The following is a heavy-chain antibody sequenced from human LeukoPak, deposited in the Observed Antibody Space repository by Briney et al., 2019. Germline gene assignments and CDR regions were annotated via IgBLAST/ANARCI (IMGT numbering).Heavy chain of an antibody. J-gene: IGHJ4*02. CDR2: ISYDGNNK. CDR3: ARDVAAAGTGLDY. D-gene: IGHD6-13*01. Sequence: PGGSLRLSCAASGFTFSSYAMHWVRQAPGKGLEWVAVISYDGNNKYYADSVKGRFTISRDNSKNTLYLQMNSLRTEDTAMYYCARDVAAAGTGLDYWGQGTLVTVSS. V-gene: IGHV3-30-3*01. CDR1: GFTFSSYA.